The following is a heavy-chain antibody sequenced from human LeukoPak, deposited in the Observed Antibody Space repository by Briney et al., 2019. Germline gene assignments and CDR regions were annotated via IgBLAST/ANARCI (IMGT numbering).Heavy chain of an antibody. J-gene: IGHJ5*02. CDR2: ISWNSGSI. D-gene: IGHD6-19*01. CDR1: GFTFDDYA. V-gene: IGHV3-9*01. Sequence: GRSLRLSCAASGFTFDDYAMHWDRQAPGKGLEWVSGISWNSGSIGYADSVKGRFTISRDNAKNSLYLQMNSLRAEDTALYYCAKGSIAVAGIGWFDPWGQGTLVTVSS. CDR3: AKGSIAVAGIGWFDP.